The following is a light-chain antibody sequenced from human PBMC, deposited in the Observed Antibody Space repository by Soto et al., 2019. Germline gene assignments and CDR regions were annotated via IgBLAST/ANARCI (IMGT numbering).Light chain of an antibody. CDR1: QSVSSSY. CDR3: QQYGSSPWT. CDR2: GAS. Sequence: EIFLTQSPATLSVSPGERATLSCRAGQSVSSSYLAWYQQKPGQAPRLLIYGASSRATGIPDRFSGSGSGTDFTLTISRLEPEDFAVYYCQQYGSSPWTFGQGTKVDIK. J-gene: IGKJ1*01. V-gene: IGKV3-20*01.